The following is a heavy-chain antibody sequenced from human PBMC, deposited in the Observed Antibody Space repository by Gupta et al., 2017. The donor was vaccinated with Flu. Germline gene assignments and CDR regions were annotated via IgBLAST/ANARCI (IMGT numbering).Heavy chain of an antibody. Sequence: QPPGKGLEWIGYIYYSGSTNYNPSLKSRVTISVDTSKNQFSLKLSSVTAADTAVYYCARDRKGSDYYYYYMDVWGKGTTVTVSS. CDR3: ARDRKGSDYYYYYMDV. V-gene: IGHV4-59*01. J-gene: IGHJ6*03. CDR2: IYYSGST.